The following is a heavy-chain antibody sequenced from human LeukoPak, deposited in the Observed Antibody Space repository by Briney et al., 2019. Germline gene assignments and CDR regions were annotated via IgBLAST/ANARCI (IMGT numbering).Heavy chain of an antibody. CDR3: ARDRSTGSYFFFDY. D-gene: IGHD6-19*01. V-gene: IGHV3-33*07. CDR1: GFTFDTFG. CDR2: IWHDGSNK. Sequence: GGSLRLSCLASGFTFDTFGMYRARQAPGKGLEWVAVIWHDGSNKYYTDSVKGRFTISRDNSKNTLYLQINSLRAEDTAVYYCARDRSTGSYFFFDYWGQGVLVTVSS. J-gene: IGHJ4*02.